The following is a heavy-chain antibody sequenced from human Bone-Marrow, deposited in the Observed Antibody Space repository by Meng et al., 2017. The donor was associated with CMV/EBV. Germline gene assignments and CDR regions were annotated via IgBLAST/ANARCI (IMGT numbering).Heavy chain of an antibody. CDR2: INPSGGST. Sequence: ASVKVSCKASGGTFSSYAISWVRQAPGQGLEWMGIINPSGGSTSYAQKFQGRVTMTRDTSTSTVYMELSSLRSEDTAVYYCARANYDFWSGYPDWFDPWGQGTLVTVSS. CDR3: ARANYDFWSGYPDWFDP. D-gene: IGHD3-3*01. V-gene: IGHV1-46*01. CDR1: GGTFSSYA. J-gene: IGHJ5*02.